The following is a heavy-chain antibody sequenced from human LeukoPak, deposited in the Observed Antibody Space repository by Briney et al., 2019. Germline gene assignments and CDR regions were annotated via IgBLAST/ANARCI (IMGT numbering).Heavy chain of an antibody. CDR3: ARAIGVRGVISLSYYYYYMDV. V-gene: IGHV4-34*01. CDR1: GGSFSGYY. CDR2: INHSGST. J-gene: IGHJ6*03. D-gene: IGHD3-10*01. Sequence: SETLSLTCAVYGGSFSGYYWSWIRQPPGKGLEWIGEINHSGSTNYNPSLKSRVTISVDTSKNQFSLKLSSVTAADTAVYYCARAIGVRGVISLSYYYYYMDVWGKGTTVTVSS.